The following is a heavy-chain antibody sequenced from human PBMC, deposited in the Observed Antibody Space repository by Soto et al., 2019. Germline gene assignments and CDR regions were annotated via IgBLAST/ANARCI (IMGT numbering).Heavy chain of an antibody. CDR2: ISAGGNTK. Sequence: QVQLVESGGGVVQHGTSLRLACAASGFTLSNIGMQWVRQAPGKGLEWVAVISAGGNTKYYADSVKGRFTISRDNSKNTLFLQMNSLRTEDTAVYYCAKESGGERYAAYFDLWGQGTLVTVSA. D-gene: IGHD2-21*01. J-gene: IGHJ4*02. CDR1: GFTLSNIG. CDR3: AKESGGERYAAYFDL. V-gene: IGHV3-30*18.